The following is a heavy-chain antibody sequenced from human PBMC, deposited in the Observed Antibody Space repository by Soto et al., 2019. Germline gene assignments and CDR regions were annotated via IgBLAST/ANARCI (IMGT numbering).Heavy chain of an antibody. J-gene: IGHJ6*02. D-gene: IGHD3-10*01. V-gene: IGHV3-30-3*01. CDR1: GFTFSSYA. Sequence: QVQLVESGGGVVQPGRSLRLSCAASGFTFSSYAMHWVRQAPGKGLEWVAVISYDGSNKYYADSVKGRFTISRDNSKNPLYLQMNSLRAEDTAVYYCARVVRETYYYCGMDVWGQGTTVTVSS. CDR2: ISYDGSNK. CDR3: ARVVRETYYYCGMDV.